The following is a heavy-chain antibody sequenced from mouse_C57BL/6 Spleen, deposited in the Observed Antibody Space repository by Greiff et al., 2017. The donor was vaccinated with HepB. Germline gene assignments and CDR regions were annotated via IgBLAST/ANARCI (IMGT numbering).Heavy chain of an antibody. V-gene: IGHV1-82*01. CDR1: GYAFSSSW. Sequence: QVQLQQSGPELVKPGASVKISCKASGYAFSSSWMNWVKQRPVKGLEWIGRIDPGDGDTNYNGKFKGKATLTADKSSSTAYMQLSSLTSEDSAVYFCASLYYDGYYDYAMDYWGQGTSVTVSS. D-gene: IGHD2-3*01. J-gene: IGHJ4*01. CDR2: IDPGDGDT. CDR3: ASLYYDGYYDYAMDY.